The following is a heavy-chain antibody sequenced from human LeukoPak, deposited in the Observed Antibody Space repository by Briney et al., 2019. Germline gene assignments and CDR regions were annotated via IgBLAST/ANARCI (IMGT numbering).Heavy chain of an antibody. Sequence: GGSLRLSCAASGFTFSSYAMSWVRQAPGKGLEWVSVISGSGGSTYYADSVKGRFTISRDNSKNTLYLQMNSLRAEDTAVYYCAKDGPGYYYDSSGYYPSPFDYWGQGTLVTVSS. CDR2: ISGSGGST. CDR1: GFTFSSYA. D-gene: IGHD3-22*01. J-gene: IGHJ4*02. V-gene: IGHV3-23*01. CDR3: AKDGPGYYYDSSGYYPSPFDY.